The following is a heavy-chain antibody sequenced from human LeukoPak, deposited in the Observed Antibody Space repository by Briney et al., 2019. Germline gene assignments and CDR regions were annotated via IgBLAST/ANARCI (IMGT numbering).Heavy chain of an antibody. D-gene: IGHD3-10*01. Sequence: ASVKVSCKASGYTFTSYGISWVRQAPGQGLEWMGWISAYNGNTNYAQKLQGRVTMTTDTSTSKAYMELRSLRSDDTAVYYCARGGITMVRGVVTLNWFDPWGQGTLVTVSS. V-gene: IGHV1-18*04. CDR2: ISAYNGNT. CDR3: ARGGITMVRGVVTLNWFDP. CDR1: GYTFTSYG. J-gene: IGHJ5*02.